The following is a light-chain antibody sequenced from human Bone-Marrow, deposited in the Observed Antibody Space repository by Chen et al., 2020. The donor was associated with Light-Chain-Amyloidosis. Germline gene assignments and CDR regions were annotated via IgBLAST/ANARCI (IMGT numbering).Light chain of an antibody. CDR3: QQYGTSPLT. CDR2: GSS. Sequence: DIVLTQSPGTLSLSPGEGANLSCRASQTISSNYLTWYQQKFGQAPRLLIYGSSSRATGITDRFTGSGSGTDFTLTINRLEPEDFAMYYCQQYGTSPLTFVGGTKVEIK. CDR1: QTISSNY. V-gene: IGKV3-20*01. J-gene: IGKJ4*01.